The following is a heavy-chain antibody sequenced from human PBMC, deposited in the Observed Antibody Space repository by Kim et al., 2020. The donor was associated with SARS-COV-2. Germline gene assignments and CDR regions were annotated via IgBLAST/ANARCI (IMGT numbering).Heavy chain of an antibody. CDR2: IYSGGST. V-gene: IGHV3-66*04. J-gene: IGHJ6*02. CDR3: ARQRTIPYYYGMDV. CDR1: GFTVSSNY. Sequence: GGSLRLSCAASGFTVSSNYMSWVRQAPGKGLEWVSVIYSGGSTYYADSVKGRFTISRDNSKNTLYLQMNSLRAEDTAVYYCARQRTIPYYYGMDVWGQGTTVTVSS. D-gene: IGHD2-2*02.